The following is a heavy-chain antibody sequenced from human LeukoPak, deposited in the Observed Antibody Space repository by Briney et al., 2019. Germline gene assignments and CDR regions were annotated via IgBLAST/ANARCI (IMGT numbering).Heavy chain of an antibody. J-gene: IGHJ5*02. CDR3: ARLHSSRAEEFDP. V-gene: IGHV4-59*01. Sequence: SETLSLTCTVSGGSISGYYWSWIRQSPGKGLEWIGYIYYTGITAYNPTLGSRVTISVDRSNNQFSLRLTSVTAADTAVYYCARLHSSRAEEFDPWGQGTLVTVSS. CDR1: GGSISGYY. CDR2: IYYTGIT.